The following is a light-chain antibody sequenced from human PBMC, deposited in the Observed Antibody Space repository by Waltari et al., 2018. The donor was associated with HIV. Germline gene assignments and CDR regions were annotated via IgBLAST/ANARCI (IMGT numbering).Light chain of an antibody. J-gene: IGLJ2*01. CDR3: SLSFGGAAV. CDR1: TGVVTSGQW. CDR2: DTT. Sequence: QAVVTQEPSLTVSPGGTVTPPCGSRTGVVTSGQWPYWFQQKPGQAPRPLIYDTTNKHSWTPARFSGSFLGGKAVLTLSGAQPEDEADYYCSLSFGGAAVFGGGTHVTVL. V-gene: IGLV7-46*01.